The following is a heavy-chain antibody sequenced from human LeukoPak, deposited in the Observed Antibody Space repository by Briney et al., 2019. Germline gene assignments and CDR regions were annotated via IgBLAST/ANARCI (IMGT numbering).Heavy chain of an antibody. CDR1: GFTFSDYY. J-gene: IGHJ4*02. CDR2: VSSSGSNM. CDR3: ARRTVAGISDY. Sequence: GGSLRLSCSASGFTFSDYYMSWIRQAPGKGLEWISYVSSSGSNMYYADSVKGRFTISRDNAKNSLYLRMNSLRGEDTAMYYCARRTVAGISDYWGQGTLVTVSS. V-gene: IGHV3-11*01. D-gene: IGHD6-19*01.